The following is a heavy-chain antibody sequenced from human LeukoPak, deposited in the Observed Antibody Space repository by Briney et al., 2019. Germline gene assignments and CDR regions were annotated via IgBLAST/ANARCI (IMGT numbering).Heavy chain of an antibody. D-gene: IGHD6-13*01. CDR3: ARDLTAAAGYYYYGMDV. CDR1: GFTFSSYW. CDR2: INQDGSEK. V-gene: IGHV3-7*01. Sequence: GGSLRLSCAASGFTFSSYWMSWVRQAPGKGLEWVANINQDGSEKYYVDSVKGRFTISRDNAKNSLYLQMNSLRAEDTAVYYCARDLTAAAGYYYYGMDVWGQGTTVTVSS. J-gene: IGHJ6*02.